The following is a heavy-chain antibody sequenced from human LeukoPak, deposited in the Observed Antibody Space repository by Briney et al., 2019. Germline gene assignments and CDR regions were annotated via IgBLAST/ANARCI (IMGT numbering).Heavy chain of an antibody. J-gene: IGHJ3*02. CDR1: GGSFSGYY. Sequence: PSETLSLTCAVYGGSFSGYYWSWIRQPPGKGLEWIGYIYYSGSTNYNPSLKSRVTISVDTSKNQFSLKLSSVTAADTAVYYCARHFGSGYYEFDAFDIWGQGTMVTVSS. D-gene: IGHD3-22*01. CDR2: IYYSGST. CDR3: ARHFGSGYYEFDAFDI. V-gene: IGHV4-59*08.